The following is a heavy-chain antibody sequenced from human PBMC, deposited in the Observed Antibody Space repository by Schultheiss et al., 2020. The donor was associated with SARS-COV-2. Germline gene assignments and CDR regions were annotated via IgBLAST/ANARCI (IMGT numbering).Heavy chain of an antibody. CDR3: AREPRTHSSGWYEH. D-gene: IGHD6-19*01. Sequence: SQTLSLTCTVSGGSISSGGYYWSWIRQPAGKGLEWIGRIYTSGSTNYNPSLKSRVTISVDTSKNQFSLKLSSVTAADTAVYYCAREPRTHSSGWYEHWGQGTLVTVSS. J-gene: IGHJ1*01. CDR1: GGSISSGGYY. CDR2: IYTSGST. V-gene: IGHV4-61*02.